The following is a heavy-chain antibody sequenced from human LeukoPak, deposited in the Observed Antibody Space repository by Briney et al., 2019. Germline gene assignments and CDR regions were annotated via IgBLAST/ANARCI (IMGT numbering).Heavy chain of an antibody. CDR3: AKDDSKFRIAAAGIY. J-gene: IGHJ4*02. CDR1: GFTFSSYA. CDR2: ISGSGGST. D-gene: IGHD6-13*01. V-gene: IGHV3-23*01. Sequence: GGSLRLSCAASGFTFSSYAMSWVRQAPGKGREGSSAISGSGGSTYYEDSVKGRFTISRDNSKNTLYLQMNSLRAEDTAVYYCAKDDSKFRIAAAGIYWGQGTLVTVSS.